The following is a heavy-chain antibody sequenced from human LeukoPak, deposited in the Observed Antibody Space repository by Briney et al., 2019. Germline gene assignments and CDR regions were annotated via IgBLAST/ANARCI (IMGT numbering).Heavy chain of an antibody. D-gene: IGHD3-10*01. CDR3: ARSMIRGVTYYFDY. Sequence: ASVKVSCKASGYTFTSYYKHWVRQAPGQGLEWMGVINPSGDSTSYAQKFQGRVTMTRDTSTSTVYMELSSLRSEDTAVHYCARSMIRGVTYYFDYWGQGALVTVSS. V-gene: IGHV1-46*01. J-gene: IGHJ4*02. CDR2: INPSGDST. CDR1: GYTFTSYY.